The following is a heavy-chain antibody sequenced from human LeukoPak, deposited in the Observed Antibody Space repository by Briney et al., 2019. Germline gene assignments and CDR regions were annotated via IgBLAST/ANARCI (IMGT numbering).Heavy chain of an antibody. CDR1: GGSISSSSYY. Sequence: SETLSLTCTVSGGSISSSSYYCGWIRHPPEKVLEWVGSIYYSGSTYYNPSLMCEWNISVETAKKQLSLKLSCVTAAETVAYYCVSRARGHSWIVYYPAGAFDIWGQGTMVTVSS. CDR3: VSRARGHSWIVYYPAGAFDI. D-gene: IGHD3-22*01. J-gene: IGHJ3*02. CDR2: IYYSGST. V-gene: IGHV4-39*01.